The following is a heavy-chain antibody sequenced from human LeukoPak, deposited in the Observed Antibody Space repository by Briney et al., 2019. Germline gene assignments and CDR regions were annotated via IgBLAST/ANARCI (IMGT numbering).Heavy chain of an antibody. CDR3: ARDPGAYYYDNSGYTHAEDFQH. V-gene: IGHV4-4*07. CDR2: IHTSGST. CDR1: GGSISSYY. D-gene: IGHD3-22*01. J-gene: IGHJ1*01. Sequence: SETLSLTCAVFGGSISSYYWSWIRQPAGKGLEWIGRIHTSGSTNSNPSLKSRVTMSVDTSKNQFSLKLSSVTAADTALYYCARDPGAYYYDNSGYTHAEDFQHWGQGILVTVSS.